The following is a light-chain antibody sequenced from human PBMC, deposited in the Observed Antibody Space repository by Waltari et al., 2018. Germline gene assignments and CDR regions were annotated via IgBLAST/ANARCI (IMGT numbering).Light chain of an antibody. Sequence: EIVMTQSPATLSVSPGESATLSCRASQSVSRSFLPWYQQKPGQAPRLLIYGTSTRATGIPDRFSGSGSGTEFTLTISSLQSEDFAVYYCQQYNNWPRTFGRGTKVEIK. CDR2: GTS. CDR3: QQYNNWPRT. V-gene: IGKV3-15*01. J-gene: IGKJ1*01. CDR1: QSVSRS.